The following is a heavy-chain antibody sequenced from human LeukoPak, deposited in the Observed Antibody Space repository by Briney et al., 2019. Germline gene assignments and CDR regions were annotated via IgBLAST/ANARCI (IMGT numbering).Heavy chain of an antibody. D-gene: IGHD3-16*02. CDR2: IQSDSGDT. Sequence: ASVKVSCKTTGYTFTGCHLHWVRQAPGQGLEWMAWIQSDSGDTNYAQKFQGRVTVTRDKFTRTSYIEVDRLSSDDTAVYYCARDLTGDLYTFFDYWGQGTLVTVSS. V-gene: IGHV1-2*02. CDR3: ARDLTGDLYTFFDY. CDR1: GYTFTGCH. J-gene: IGHJ4*02.